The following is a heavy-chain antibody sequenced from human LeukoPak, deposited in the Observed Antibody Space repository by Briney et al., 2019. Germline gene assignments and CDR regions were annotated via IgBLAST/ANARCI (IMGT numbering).Heavy chain of an antibody. J-gene: IGHJ4*02. D-gene: IGHD1-14*01. CDR3: ARAAPEFDY. CDR1: GGSISSYY. V-gene: IGHV4-59*01. CDR2: IYYSGST. Sequence: SETLSLTCTVSGGSISSYYWSWIRQPPGKGLEWIGYIYYSGSTNYNPSLKSRVTISVDTFKNQFSLKLSSVTAADTAVYYCARAAPEFDYWGQGTLVTVSS.